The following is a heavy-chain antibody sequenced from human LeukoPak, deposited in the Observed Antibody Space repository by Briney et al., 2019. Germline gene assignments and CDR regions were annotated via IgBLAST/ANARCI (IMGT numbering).Heavy chain of an antibody. CDR3: ARRSGIAVAGAFDY. D-gene: IGHD6-19*01. CDR2: ISGSGGST. Sequence: GGSLRLSCAASGITFSSYAMTWVRQAPGKGLEWVSAISGSGGSTYYADSVKGRFTISRDNSKNTLYLQMNSLRAEDTAVYYCARRSGIAVAGAFDYWGQGTLVTVSS. CDR1: GITFSSYA. V-gene: IGHV3-23*01. J-gene: IGHJ4*02.